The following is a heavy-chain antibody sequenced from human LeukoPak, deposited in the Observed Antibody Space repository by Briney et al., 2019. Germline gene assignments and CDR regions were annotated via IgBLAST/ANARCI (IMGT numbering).Heavy chain of an antibody. Sequence: VSCKTSDNTFTSYGIDWGRQGLGQRLEWMGWISAENGKTNCAQKIQGRVAMTTDTSTSTAYIELRRLRSDDTAVYYCARSVDITRVRGVIDDFDYWGEGTLVTVSS. CDR2: ISAENGKT. CDR3: ARSVDITRVRGVIDDFDY. D-gene: IGHD3-10*01. CDR1: DNTFTSYG. V-gene: IGHV1-18*01. J-gene: IGHJ4*02.